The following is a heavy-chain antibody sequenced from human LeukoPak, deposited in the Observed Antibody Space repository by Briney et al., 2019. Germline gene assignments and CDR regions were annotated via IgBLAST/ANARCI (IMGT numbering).Heavy chain of an antibody. Sequence: KTSETLSLTCAVYGGSFSGYYWTWIRQPPGKGLEWIGEINHSGSTDYNPSLKSRVTISVDTSKNQFSLKLSSVTAADTAVYYCARRGHLTVFGVENVNWFDPWGQGTLVTVSS. J-gene: IGHJ5*02. V-gene: IGHV4-34*01. CDR2: INHSGST. CDR1: GGSFSGYY. D-gene: IGHD3-3*01. CDR3: ARRGHLTVFGVENVNWFDP.